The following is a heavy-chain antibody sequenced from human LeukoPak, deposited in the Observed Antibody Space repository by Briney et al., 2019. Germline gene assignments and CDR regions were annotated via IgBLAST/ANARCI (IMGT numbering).Heavy chain of an antibody. CDR2: IYSCGST. Sequence: GGSLRLSCAASGFTVSSNYMSWVRQAPGKGLEWVSGIYSCGSTYYADSVKGRFTISRDNSKNTLYLQMNSLRAEDTAVYYCARSPGVYYYGSGSSHFDYWGQGTLVTVSS. D-gene: IGHD3-10*01. CDR1: GFTVSSNY. V-gene: IGHV3-53*01. CDR3: ARSPGVYYYGSGSSHFDY. J-gene: IGHJ4*02.